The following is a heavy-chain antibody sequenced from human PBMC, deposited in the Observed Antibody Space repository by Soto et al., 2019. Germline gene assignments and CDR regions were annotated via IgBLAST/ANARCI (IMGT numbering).Heavy chain of an antibody. CDR1: GYTFTSYG. CDR3: ARALHETGYDY. Sequence: GASVKVSCKTSGYTFTSYGISWVRQAPGQGLEWMGRISDYNGNTNYAQKFQGRVTMTTDTSTTTAYMELRSLRSDDTAVYYCARALHETGYDYWGQGTLVTVSS. V-gene: IGHV1-18*01. D-gene: IGHD3-9*01. CDR2: ISDYNGNT. J-gene: IGHJ4*02.